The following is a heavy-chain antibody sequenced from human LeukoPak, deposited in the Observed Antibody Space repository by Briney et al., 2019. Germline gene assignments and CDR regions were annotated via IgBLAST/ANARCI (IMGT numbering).Heavy chain of an antibody. CDR1: GGSISSSSYH. CDR3: ARGGVDYYGSGNYYLDY. CDR2: IYYSGST. V-gene: IGHV4-39*07. J-gene: IGHJ4*02. D-gene: IGHD3-10*01. Sequence: SETLSLTCTVSGGSISSSSYHWGWIRQPPGKGLEWIGSIYYSGSTYYNPSLKSRVTISVDTSKNQFSLRLNSVTAADTAVYYCARGGVDYYGSGNYYLDYWGQGTLVTVSS.